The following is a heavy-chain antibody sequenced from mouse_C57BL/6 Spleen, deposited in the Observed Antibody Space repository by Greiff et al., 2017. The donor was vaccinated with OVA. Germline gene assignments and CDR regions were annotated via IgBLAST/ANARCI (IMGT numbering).Heavy chain of an antibody. V-gene: IGHV1-82*01. J-gene: IGHJ4*01. Sequence: QVQLKESGPELVKPGASVKISCKASGYAFSSSWMNWVKQRPGKGLEWIGRIYPGDGDTNYNGKFKGKATLTADKSSSTAYMQLSSLPSEDSAVYFCARTYYDYQGAMDYWGQGTSVTVSS. D-gene: IGHD2-4*01. CDR2: IYPGDGDT. CDR3: ARTYYDYQGAMDY. CDR1: GYAFSSSW.